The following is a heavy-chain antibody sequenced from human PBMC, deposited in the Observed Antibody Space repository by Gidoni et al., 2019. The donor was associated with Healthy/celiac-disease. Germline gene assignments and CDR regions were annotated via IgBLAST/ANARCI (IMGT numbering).Heavy chain of an antibody. Sequence: EVQLLESGGGLVQPGGSLRLSCAPSGFTFSSFAMSWVRQAPGQGLEWVSAISGSGGSTYYADSVKGRFTISRDNSKNTLYLQMNSLRAEDTAVYYCAKWGPTTVTPFDYWGQGTLVTVSS. V-gene: IGHV3-23*01. J-gene: IGHJ4*02. CDR2: ISGSGGST. CDR3: AKWGPTTVTPFDY. CDR1: GFTFSSFA. D-gene: IGHD4-17*01.